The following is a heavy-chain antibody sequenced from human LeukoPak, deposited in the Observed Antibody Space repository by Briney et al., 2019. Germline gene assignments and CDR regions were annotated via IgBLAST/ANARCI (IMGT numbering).Heavy chain of an antibody. CDR1: GGSISSYY. J-gene: IGHJ6*03. V-gene: IGHV4-59*01. CDR2: IYNSGST. D-gene: IGHD1-26*01. Sequence: SETLSLTCTVSGGSISSYYWSWIRQPPGKGLEWIGYIYNSGSTNYNPSLKSRVTISVDTSKNQFSLKLSSVTAADMAVYYCARDRYRGLGNYYYYYMDVWGKGTTVTVSS. CDR3: ARDRYRGLGNYYYYYMDV.